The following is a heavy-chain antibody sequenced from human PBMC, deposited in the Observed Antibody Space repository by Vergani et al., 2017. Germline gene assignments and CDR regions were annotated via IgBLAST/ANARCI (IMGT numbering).Heavy chain of an antibody. CDR2: ISYDGSNK. CDR1: GFIFSTYG. Sequence: QVQLVESGGGLVKPGGSLRLSCAASGFIFSTYGMHWVRQAPGKGLEWVALISYDGSNKYYAASVKGRFTISRDNSKNTLYLQMNSLRAEDTAVYYCAKEPEYGSLNALGMDVWGQGTTVTVSS. D-gene: IGHD6-6*01. J-gene: IGHJ6*02. V-gene: IGHV3-30*18. CDR3: AKEPEYGSLNALGMDV.